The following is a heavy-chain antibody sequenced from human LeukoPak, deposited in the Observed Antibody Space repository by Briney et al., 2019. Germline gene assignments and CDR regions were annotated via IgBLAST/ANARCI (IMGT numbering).Heavy chain of an antibody. CDR2: INPNSGGI. J-gene: IGHJ1*01. D-gene: IGHD3-3*01. CDR3: ARGHRITIFGVVIHQYFQH. Sequence: ASVKVSCKASGYTFTGYYMHWVRQAPGQGLEWMGWINPNSGGINYAQKFQGRVTMTRDTSISTAYMELSRLRSDDTAVYYCARGHRITIFGVVIHQYFQHWGQGTLVTVSS. V-gene: IGHV1-2*02. CDR1: GYTFTGYY.